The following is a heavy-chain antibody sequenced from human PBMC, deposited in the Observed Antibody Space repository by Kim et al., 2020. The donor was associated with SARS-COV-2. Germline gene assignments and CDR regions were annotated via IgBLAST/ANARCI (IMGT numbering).Heavy chain of an antibody. J-gene: IGHJ4*02. Sequence: GKFLKISCKVSGFTFTSYWIGWVRQMPGKGLEWMGIIYHSDFDTSYSPVFQGQVTISADRSITTAYLQWSSLEASDTAMYYCARGVNYGGDYWGQGTLVTVSS. CDR3: ARGVNYGGDY. D-gene: IGHD2-21*01. CDR2: IYHSDFDT. CDR1: GFTFTSYW. V-gene: IGHV5-51*01.